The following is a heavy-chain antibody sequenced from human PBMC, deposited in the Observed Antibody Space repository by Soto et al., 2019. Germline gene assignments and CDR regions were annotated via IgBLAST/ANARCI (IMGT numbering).Heavy chain of an antibody. D-gene: IGHD3-3*01. CDR3: AKDRLGEYAIFGVVMDV. V-gene: IGHV3-23*01. Sequence: GGSLRLSCAASGFTFSSYAMSWVRQAPGKGLEWVSAISGSGGSTYYADSVKGRFTISRDNSKNTLYLQMNSLRAEDTAVYYCAKDRLGEYAIFGVVMDVWGQGTTVTVSS. CDR2: ISGSGGST. CDR1: GFTFSSYA. J-gene: IGHJ6*02.